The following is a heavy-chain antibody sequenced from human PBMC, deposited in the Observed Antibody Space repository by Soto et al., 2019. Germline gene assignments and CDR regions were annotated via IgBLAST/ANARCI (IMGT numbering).Heavy chain of an antibody. V-gene: IGHV3-23*01. J-gene: IGHJ4*02. CDR2: INAVDEYT. CDR1: GFTFSSYD. Sequence: EVQLLESGGGWVQPGGSLRLSCAASGFTFSSYDMSWVRQAPGKGLEWVSSINAVDEYTKYADSVKGRFTISRDNPKNTVYLQMNSLRAEDTAVYYCAKNFYFDSWGQGTLVTVSS. CDR3: AKNFYFDS.